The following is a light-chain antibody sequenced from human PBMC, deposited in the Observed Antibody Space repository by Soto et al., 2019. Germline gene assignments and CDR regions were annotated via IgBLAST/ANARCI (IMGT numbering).Light chain of an antibody. CDR2: GNS. Sequence: QSVLTQPPAVSGAPGQRVTISCTGSSSNIGAGYDVHWYQQLPGTAPKLLIYGNSNRPSGVPDRFSGSKSSTSASLAITGLQAEDEADYYCQSYDSSLSANYVFGTGTKVTVL. CDR3: QSYDSSLSANYV. CDR1: SSNIGAGYD. V-gene: IGLV1-40*01. J-gene: IGLJ1*01.